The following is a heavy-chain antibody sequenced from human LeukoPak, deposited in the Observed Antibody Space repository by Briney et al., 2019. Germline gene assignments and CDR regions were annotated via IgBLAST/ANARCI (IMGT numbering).Heavy chain of an antibody. CDR2: MSPNSGDT. J-gene: IGHJ4*02. V-gene: IGHV1-8*01. D-gene: IGHD7-27*01. CDR1: GYTFTSYD. CDR3: ARGPPNWGYDY. Sequence: ASVKVSCKASGYTFTSYDFNWVRQATGQRPEWMGWMSPNSGDTGYAQEFQDRVTMTRNTSISTAYMELSSLRSDDTAVYYCARGPPNWGYDYWGPGTLVTVSS.